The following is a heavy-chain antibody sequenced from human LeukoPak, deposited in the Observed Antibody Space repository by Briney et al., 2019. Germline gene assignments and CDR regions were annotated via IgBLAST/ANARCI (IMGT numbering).Heavy chain of an antibody. CDR3: ARVGLLGATGDAFDI. Sequence: GASVKVSCKASGYTFTGYYIHWVRQAPGQGLEWMGWINPNINGTNYAQKFQGRVTMTGDRSISTAYMELSRLRSDDTAVYYCARVGLLGATGDAFDIWGQGTMVTVSS. CDR2: INPNINGT. CDR1: GYTFTGYY. J-gene: IGHJ3*02. V-gene: IGHV1-2*02. D-gene: IGHD1-26*01.